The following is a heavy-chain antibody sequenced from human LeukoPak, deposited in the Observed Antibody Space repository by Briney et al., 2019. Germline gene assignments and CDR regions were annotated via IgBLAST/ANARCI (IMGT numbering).Heavy chain of an antibody. Sequence: MPGGSLRLSCAASGFPFSGYSMNWVRQAPGKGLEWVSSISSSSSYIYYADSVKGRFTISRDNAKNSLYLQVNSLRAEDTAAYYCARYWGGDGVFDYWGQGTLVTVSS. V-gene: IGHV3-21*01. D-gene: IGHD3-16*01. CDR2: ISSSSSYI. J-gene: IGHJ4*02. CDR3: ARYWGGDGVFDY. CDR1: GFPFSGYS.